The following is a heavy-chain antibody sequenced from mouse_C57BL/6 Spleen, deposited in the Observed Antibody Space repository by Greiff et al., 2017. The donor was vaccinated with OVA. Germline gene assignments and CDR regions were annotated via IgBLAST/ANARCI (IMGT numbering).Heavy chain of an antibody. J-gene: IGHJ3*01. Sequence: QVQLQQPGAELVKPGASVKLSCKASGYTFTSYWMHWVKQRPGRGLEWIGRIDPNSGGSKYNEKFKSKATLTVDKPASTADMQLSSLTSEDSAVNDCARGGPTGAWFAYWGQGTLVTVSA. CDR3: ARGGPTGAWFAY. CDR2: IDPNSGGS. CDR1: GYTFTSYW. V-gene: IGHV1-72*01. D-gene: IGHD1-1*01.